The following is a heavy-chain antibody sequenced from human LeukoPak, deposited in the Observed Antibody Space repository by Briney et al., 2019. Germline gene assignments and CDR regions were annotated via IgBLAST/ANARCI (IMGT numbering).Heavy chain of an antibody. CDR1: AYTLTSYA. Sequence: GAPVKVSCKASAYTLTSYASSWMRQAPGQGLEWMGWISVDNGNTNYAQKFQGRVTMTTDTSTTTVYMELRRLRFDASAVYYSARDVAAIVEVTAWFDPWGQGTLVTVSS. CDR3: ARDVAAIVEVTAWFDP. J-gene: IGHJ5*02. D-gene: IGHD1-26*01. V-gene: IGHV1-18*01. CDR2: ISVDNGNT.